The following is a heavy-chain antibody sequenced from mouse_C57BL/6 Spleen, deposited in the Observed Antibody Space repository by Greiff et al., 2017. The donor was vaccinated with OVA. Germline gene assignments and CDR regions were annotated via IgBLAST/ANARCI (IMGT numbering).Heavy chain of an antibody. V-gene: IGHV5-9-1*02. J-gene: IGHJ1*03. D-gene: IGHD2-4*01. CDR3: TRDWDYHWYFDV. CDR2: ISSGGDYI. Sequence: EVKLMESGEGLVKPGGSLKLSCAASGFTFSSYAMSWVRQTPEKRLEWVAYISSGGDYIYYADTVKGRFTISRDNARNTLYLQMSSLKSEDTAMYYCTRDWDYHWYFDVWGTGTTITVSS. CDR1: GFTFSSYA.